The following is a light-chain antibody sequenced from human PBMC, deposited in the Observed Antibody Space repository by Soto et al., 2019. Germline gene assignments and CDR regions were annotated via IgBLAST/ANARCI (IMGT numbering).Light chain of an antibody. Sequence: DIVMTQSPDSLAVSLGERATINCKSSQNVLYSSNNKNYLAWYQQKPGQPPKLLIYWASTRESGVPDRFSGSGSWTDFTLTISSLQAEDVAVYYCQQYYSTPRTFGHGTKVEIK. J-gene: IGKJ1*01. CDR1: QNVLYSSNNKNY. CDR2: WAS. CDR3: QQYYSTPRT. V-gene: IGKV4-1*01.